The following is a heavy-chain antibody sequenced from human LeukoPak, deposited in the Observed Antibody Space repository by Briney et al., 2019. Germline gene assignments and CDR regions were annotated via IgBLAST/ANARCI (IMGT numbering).Heavy chain of an antibody. J-gene: IGHJ5*02. CDR1: GGSISSYY. Sequence: SETLSLTCTVSGGSISSYYWSWIRQPPGKGLEWIGYIYYSGSTNYNPSLKSRVTISVDTSKNQFSLKLGSVTAADTAVYYCARGGYCSSTSCWSRPYPFDPWGQGTLVTVSS. CDR3: ARGGYCSSTSCWSRPYPFDP. CDR2: IYYSGST. D-gene: IGHD2-2*01. V-gene: IGHV4-59*01.